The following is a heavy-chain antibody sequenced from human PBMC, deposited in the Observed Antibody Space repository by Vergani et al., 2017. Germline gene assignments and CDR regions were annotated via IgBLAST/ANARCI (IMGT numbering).Heavy chain of an antibody. CDR2: IYWDDDK. CDR3: AHSGSSGWYEVTGRHYYYYGMDV. CDR1: GFSLSTSGVG. Sequence: QITLKESGPTLVKPTQTLTLTCTFSGFSLSTSGVGVGWIRQPPGKALEWLALIYWDDDKRYSPSLKSRLTITKDTSKHQVVLTMTNMDPGDTATYYCAHSGSSGWYEVTGRHYYYYGMDVWGQGTTVTVSS. V-gene: IGHV2-5*02. J-gene: IGHJ6*02. D-gene: IGHD6-19*01.